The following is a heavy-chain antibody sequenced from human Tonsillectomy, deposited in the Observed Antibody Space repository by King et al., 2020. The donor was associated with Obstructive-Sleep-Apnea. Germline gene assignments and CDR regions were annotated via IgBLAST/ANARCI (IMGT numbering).Heavy chain of an antibody. CDR1: GFTFSSYA. J-gene: IGHJ2*01. CDR3: ATKGGSGSYPYWYFDL. D-gene: IGHD3-10*01. CDR2: ISSSSSTI. V-gene: IGHV3-48*04. Sequence: VQLVESGGGLVQPGGSLRLSCAASGFTFSSYAMNWVRQAPGKGLEWVSYISSSSSTIYYADSVKGRVTIPRENAKNSLDLQMNSLRAEDTAVYYCATKGGSGSYPYWYFDLWGRGTLVTVSS.